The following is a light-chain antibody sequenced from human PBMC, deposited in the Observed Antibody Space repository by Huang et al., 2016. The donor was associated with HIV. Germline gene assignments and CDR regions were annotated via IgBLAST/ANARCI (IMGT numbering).Light chain of an antibody. CDR3: MQAVQTPRT. J-gene: IGKJ1*01. CDR1: QSLLYSNKYHY. Sequence: DIVMTQSPFSLSVTPGEPASISCRSNQSLLYSNKYHYLDWYVQKSGQSPQLLIYWGSSRASGVPDRFSGSGSGTDFTLKISRVEAEDVGVYYCMQAVQTPRTFGHGTKVEIK. V-gene: IGKV2-28*01. CDR2: WGS.